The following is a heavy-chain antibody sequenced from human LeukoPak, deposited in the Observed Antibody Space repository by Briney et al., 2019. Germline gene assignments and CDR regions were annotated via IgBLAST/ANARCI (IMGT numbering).Heavy chain of an antibody. D-gene: IGHD2/OR15-2a*01. V-gene: IGHV1-8*01. J-gene: IGHJ6*03. CDR1: GYTFTSYD. CDR3: AKYVQGGYYYYYMDV. Sequence: GASVKVSCKASGYTFTSYDINWLRQATGQGLEWMGWMNANSGNTGYAQKFQGRVTMTRNTSISTAYMELSSLRSEDTAGYYCAKYVQGGYYYYYMDVGGKETTVTVSS. CDR2: MNANSGNT.